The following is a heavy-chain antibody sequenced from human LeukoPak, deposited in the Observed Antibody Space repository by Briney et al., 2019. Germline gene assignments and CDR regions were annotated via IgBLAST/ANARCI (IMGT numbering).Heavy chain of an antibody. CDR1: GFTFSDYY. CDR3: ARAGSHWHYVY. J-gene: IGHJ4*02. Sequence: GGSLRLSCAASGFTFSDYYMSWIRQAPGKGLEWVSYISPSGATISYADSVKGRFTTSRDNAKSSLYLQMNNLRVEDTAVYYCARAGSHWHYVYWGQGTVVTVSS. CDR2: ISPSGATI. D-gene: IGHD3-10*01. V-gene: IGHV3-11*04.